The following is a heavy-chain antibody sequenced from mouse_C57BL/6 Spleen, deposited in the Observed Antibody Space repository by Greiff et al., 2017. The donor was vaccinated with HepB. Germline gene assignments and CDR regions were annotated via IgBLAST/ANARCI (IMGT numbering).Heavy chain of an antibody. D-gene: IGHD2-5*01. CDR2: IWRGGST. V-gene: IGHV2-5*01. Sequence: VQLQQSGPGLVQPSQSLSITCTVSGFSLTSYGVHWVRQSPGKGLEWLGVIWRGGSTDYNAAFMSRLSITKDNSKSQVFFKMNSLQADDTAIYYCAKTYYSNGSYAMDYWGQGTSVTVSS. J-gene: IGHJ4*01. CDR1: GFSLTSYG. CDR3: AKTYYSNGSYAMDY.